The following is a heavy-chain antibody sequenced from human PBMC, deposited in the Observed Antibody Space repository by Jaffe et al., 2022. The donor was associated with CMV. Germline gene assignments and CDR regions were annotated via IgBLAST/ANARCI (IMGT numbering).Heavy chain of an antibody. CDR2: VNPNSGGT. V-gene: IGHV1-2*02. CDR1: GYTFTDYY. J-gene: IGHJ6*02. CDR3: ARVRPVIMFAGVAGYGMDV. Sequence: QVQLVQSGAQMKKPGASVKVSCKASGYTFTDYYIHWVRQAPGQGLEWLGWVNPNSGGTYYVRKIQGRVDMTRDTSISTAYLELRSLRSDDTAVYYCARVRPVIMFAGVAGYGMDVWGLGTTVAVSS. D-gene: IGHD3-16*01.